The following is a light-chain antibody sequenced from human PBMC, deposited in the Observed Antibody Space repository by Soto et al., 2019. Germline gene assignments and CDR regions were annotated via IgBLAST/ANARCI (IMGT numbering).Light chain of an antibody. CDR3: QNYNGAPWT. J-gene: IGKJ1*01. CDR2: AAS. V-gene: IGKV1-27*01. Sequence: DIQLTQSPSSLSASVGDRVTITCRATQDISTYLVWYQQKPGTVPKLLIFAASTLQSGVPSRFSGSGSGTDFTLTISSLQPEDFATYYCQNYNGAPWTFGQGTKVEIK. CDR1: QDISTY.